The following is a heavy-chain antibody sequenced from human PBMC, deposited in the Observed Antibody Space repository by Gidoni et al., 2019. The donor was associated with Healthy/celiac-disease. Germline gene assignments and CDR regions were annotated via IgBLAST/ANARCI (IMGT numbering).Heavy chain of an antibody. CDR1: GFTFSSYG. CDR3: AKGIGAAAYLDY. J-gene: IGHJ4*02. D-gene: IGHD6-13*01. CDR2: ISYDGSNK. V-gene: IGHV3-30*18. Sequence: QVQLVASGGGVVQPGRSLRLSCAASGFTFSSYGMHWVRQAPGKGLEWVAVISYDGSNKYYADSVKGRFTISRDNSKNTLYLQMNSLRAEDTAVYYCAKGIGAAAYLDYWGQGTLVTVSS.